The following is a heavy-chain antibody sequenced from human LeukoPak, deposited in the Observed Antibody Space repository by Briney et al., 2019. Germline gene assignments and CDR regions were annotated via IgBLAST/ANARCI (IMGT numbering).Heavy chain of an antibody. J-gene: IGHJ3*02. Sequence: SETLSLTCTVSGGSISSYYWSWIRQPPGRGLEWIGYIYYSGSTNYNPSLKSRVTISVDTSKNQFSLKLSSVTAADTAVYYCAREEIRGYSYGYIWGQGTMVTVSS. CDR1: GGSISSYY. D-gene: IGHD5-18*01. CDR2: IYYSGST. V-gene: IGHV4-59*01. CDR3: AREEIRGYSYGYI.